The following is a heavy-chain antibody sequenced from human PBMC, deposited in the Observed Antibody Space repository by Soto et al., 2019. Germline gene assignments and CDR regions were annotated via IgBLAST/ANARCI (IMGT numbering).Heavy chain of an antibody. D-gene: IGHD5-18*01. CDR2: IRSKANSYAT. J-gene: IGHJ3*02. CDR3: TLTEVDTDAFDI. Sequence: GGSLRLSCAASGFTFSGSAMHWVRQASGKGLEWVGRIRSKANSYATAYAASVKGRFTISRDDSKNTAYLQMNSLKTEDAAVYYCTLTEVDTDAFDIWGQGTMVTVSS. V-gene: IGHV3-73*01. CDR1: GFTFSGSA.